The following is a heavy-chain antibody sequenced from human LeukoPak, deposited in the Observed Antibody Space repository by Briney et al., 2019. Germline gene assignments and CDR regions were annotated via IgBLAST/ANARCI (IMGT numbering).Heavy chain of an antibody. Sequence: SETLSLTCTVSGGSISSYYWSWIRQPPGKGLEWIGYIYYSGSTNYNPSLKSRVTISVDTSKNQFSLKLSSVTAADTAVYYCARVDLPITIFGVVTYNWFDPWGQGTLVTVSS. CDR3: ARVDLPITIFGVVTYNWFDP. D-gene: IGHD3-3*01. CDR1: GGSISSYY. V-gene: IGHV4-59*12. J-gene: IGHJ5*02. CDR2: IYYSGST.